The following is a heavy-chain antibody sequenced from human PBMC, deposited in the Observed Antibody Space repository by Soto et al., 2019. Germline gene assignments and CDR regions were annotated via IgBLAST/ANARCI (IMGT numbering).Heavy chain of an antibody. CDR1: GFTFTTSA. CDR2: SVVGSDST. J-gene: IGHJ6*02. Sequence: QMQLVQSGPEVKKPGTSVKVSCTASGFTFTTSAVQWVRQARGQPLEWIGWSVVGSDSTNYAQRFQERGTITREMSTSTAYMELSSLTSEDTAVYYCAAGYCSGGSCYDYYYNGMDVWGQGTTVTVSS. V-gene: IGHV1-58*01. D-gene: IGHD2-15*01. CDR3: AAGYCSGGSCYDYYYNGMDV.